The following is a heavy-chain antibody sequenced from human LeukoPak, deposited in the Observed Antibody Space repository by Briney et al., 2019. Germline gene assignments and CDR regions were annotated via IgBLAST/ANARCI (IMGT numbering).Heavy chain of an antibody. CDR1: GGSMSHFY. CDR3: ARGVRLDGAFDI. D-gene: IGHD3-10*02. J-gene: IGHJ3*02. Sequence: SETLSLTCSVSGGSMSHFYWNWIRQPPGKGLEWLGYIYHTGSTNYLPSLQSRATISVDTSKKQFSLRLSSVTAADTAVYYCARGVRLDGAFDIWGQGTMVTVSS. V-gene: IGHV4-59*12. CDR2: IYHTGST.